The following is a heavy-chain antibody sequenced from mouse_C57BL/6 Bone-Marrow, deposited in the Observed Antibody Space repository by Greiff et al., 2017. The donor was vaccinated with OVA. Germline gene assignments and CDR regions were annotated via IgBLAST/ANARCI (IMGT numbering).Heavy chain of an antibody. CDR1: GYTFTDYY. Sequence: QVQLQQSGAELVRPGASVKLSCKASGYTFTDYYINWVKQRPGQGLEWIARIYPGSGNTYYNEKFKGKATLTAEKSSSTAYMQLSSLTSEDSAVYFCEGSSAYWYFDVWGTGTTVTVSS. V-gene: IGHV1-76*01. D-gene: IGHD1-1*01. CDR2: IYPGSGNT. CDR3: EGSSAYWYFDV. J-gene: IGHJ1*03.